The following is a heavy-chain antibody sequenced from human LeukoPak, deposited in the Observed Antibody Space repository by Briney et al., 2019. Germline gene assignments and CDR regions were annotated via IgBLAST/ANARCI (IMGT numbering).Heavy chain of an antibody. Sequence: SGGSLRLSCAASGFTVSSNYMSWVRQAPGKGLEWVSVIYSGGSTYYADSVKGRFTISRDNSKNTLYLQMNSLRAEDPAVYYCARAGSSAVFDYWGQGTLVTVSS. CDR2: IYSGGST. D-gene: IGHD6-6*01. CDR1: GFTVSSNY. CDR3: ARAGSSAVFDY. J-gene: IGHJ4*02. V-gene: IGHV3-53*01.